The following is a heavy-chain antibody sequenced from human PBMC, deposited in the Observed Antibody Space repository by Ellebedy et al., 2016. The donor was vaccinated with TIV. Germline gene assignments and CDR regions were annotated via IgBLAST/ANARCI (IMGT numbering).Heavy chain of an antibody. CDR2: VNHSGTT. J-gene: IGHJ6*02. D-gene: IGHD6-13*01. CDR3: ARCRGIAAAGTRNYYYYGMDV. Sequence: SETLSLTCTVSGGSIYNYFWTWIRQSPGNGLEWIGEVNHSGTTKYKPSLESRVTISVDTSKNQFSLKLSSVTAADTAVYYCARCRGIAAAGTRNYYYYGMDVWGQGTTVTVSS. V-gene: IGHV4-59*08. CDR1: GGSIYNYF.